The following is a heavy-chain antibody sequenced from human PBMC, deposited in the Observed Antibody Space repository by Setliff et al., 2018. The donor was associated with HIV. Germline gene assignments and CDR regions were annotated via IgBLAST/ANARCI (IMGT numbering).Heavy chain of an antibody. CDR3: AREPDSIPYDY. CDR1: GGSISSSSYY. J-gene: IGHJ4*02. V-gene: IGHV4-39*07. D-gene: IGHD4-4*01. CDR2: FYYSGNT. Sequence: PSETLSLTCTVSGGSISSSSYYWGWIRQPPGKGLEWIGSFYYSGNTYYNPSLKSRVTISVDASRNQFSLKLNSVTAADTAVYYCAREPDSIPYDYWGQGTLVTVSS.